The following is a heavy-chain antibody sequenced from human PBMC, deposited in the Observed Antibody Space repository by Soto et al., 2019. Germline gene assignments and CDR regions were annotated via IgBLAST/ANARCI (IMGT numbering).Heavy chain of an antibody. CDR1: GGSISSGGYY. V-gene: IGHV4-31*03. D-gene: IGHD3-9*01. J-gene: IGHJ5*02. CDR3: ARVPLILTGYYNWFDP. Sequence: PSETLSLTCTVSGGSISSGGYYWSWIRQHPGKGLEWIGYIYYSGSTYYNPSLKSRVTISVDTSKNQFSLKLSSVTAADTAVYYCARVPLILTGYYNWFDPWGQGTLVTVS. CDR2: IYYSGST.